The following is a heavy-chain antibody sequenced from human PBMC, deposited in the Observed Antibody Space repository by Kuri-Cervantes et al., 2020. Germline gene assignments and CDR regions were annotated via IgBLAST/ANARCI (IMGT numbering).Heavy chain of an antibody. D-gene: IGHD6-19*01. V-gene: IGHV1-58*02. CDR2: IVVGSGNT. CDR3: ARDHRGIAVAGNY. CDR1: GFTFTSSA. J-gene: IGHJ4*02. Sequence: SVKVSCKASGFTFTSSAMQWVRQARGQRLEWIGWIVVGSGNTNYAQKFQEGVTITRDMSTSTAYMELSSLRSEDTAVYYCARDHRGIAVAGNYWGQGTLVTVSS.